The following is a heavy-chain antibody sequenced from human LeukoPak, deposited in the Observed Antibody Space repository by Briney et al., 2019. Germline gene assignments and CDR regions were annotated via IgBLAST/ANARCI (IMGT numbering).Heavy chain of an antibody. CDR1: GGSISSYY. CDR2: IYYSGST. Sequence: SETLSLTCTVSGGSISSYYWSWIRQPPGKGLEWIGYIYYSGSTNYNPSLKSRVTISVDTSKNQFSLKLSSVTAADTAVYYSSRHGQWLNGYFDYWGQGTLVTVSS. CDR3: SRHGQWLNGYFDY. V-gene: IGHV4-59*08. J-gene: IGHJ4*02. D-gene: IGHD6-19*01.